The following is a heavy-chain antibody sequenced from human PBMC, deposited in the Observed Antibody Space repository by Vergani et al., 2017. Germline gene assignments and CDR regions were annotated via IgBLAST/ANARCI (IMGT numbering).Heavy chain of an antibody. CDR3: AKGVWNYWFDA. CDR1: GFIFSTYA. CDR2: INTTGDYT. V-gene: IGHV3-23*01. Sequence: EVQLLESGGDLVQPGGSLRLSCTASGFIFSTYAMSWVRQAPGKGLEWVSTINTTGDYTRYGDSVKGRFTISRDNSKSTLYLQMNSLRAEDTAIYYCAKGVWNYWFDAWGQGTLVIVS. D-gene: IGHD1-1*01. J-gene: IGHJ5*02.